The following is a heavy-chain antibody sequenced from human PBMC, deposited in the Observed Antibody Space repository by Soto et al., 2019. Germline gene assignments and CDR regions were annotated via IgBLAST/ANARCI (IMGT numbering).Heavy chain of an antibody. Sequence: PGGSLRLSCAASGFTFSSYAMTWVRQAPGKGLEWVSGISGSGATTTYADSVKGRFTVSRDNSKNTLYLQMKSLKVEDTVVYYCAKLRYFDWSSYNWFEYWGQGTPVTAPQ. CDR2: ISGSGATT. V-gene: IGHV3-23*01. D-gene: IGHD3-9*01. CDR1: GFTFSSYA. CDR3: AKLRYFDWSSYNWFEY. J-gene: IGHJ5*01.